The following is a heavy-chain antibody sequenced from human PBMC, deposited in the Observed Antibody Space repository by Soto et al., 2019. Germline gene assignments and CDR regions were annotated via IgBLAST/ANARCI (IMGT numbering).Heavy chain of an antibody. V-gene: IGHV3-21*01. CDR1: GFTFSSYS. D-gene: IGHD6-13*01. CDR2: ISSSSSYI. Sequence: GGSLRLSCAASGFTFSSYSMNWVRQAPGKGLEWVSSISSSSSYIYYADSVKGRFTISRDNAKNSLYLQMNSLRAEDTAVYYCASQQLDRYYYYYYGMDVWGQGTTVTVSS. CDR3: ASQQLDRYYYYYYGMDV. J-gene: IGHJ6*02.